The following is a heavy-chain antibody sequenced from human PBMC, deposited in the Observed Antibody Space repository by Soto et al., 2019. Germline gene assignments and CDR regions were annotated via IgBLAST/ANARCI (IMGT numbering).Heavy chain of an antibody. Sequence: SETLSLTCAVYGGSFSGYYWSWIRQPPGKGLEWIGEINHSGSTNYNPSLKSRVTISVDTSKNQFSLKLSSVTAADTAVYYCASGNIAAAAHYYYYGMDVWGQGTTVTVSS. CDR3: ASGNIAAAAHYYYYGMDV. V-gene: IGHV4-34*01. J-gene: IGHJ6*02. D-gene: IGHD6-13*01. CDR1: GGSFSGYY. CDR2: INHSGST.